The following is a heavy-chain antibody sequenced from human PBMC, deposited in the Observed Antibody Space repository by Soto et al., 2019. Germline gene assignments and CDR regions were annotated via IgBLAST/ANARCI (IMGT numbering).Heavy chain of an antibody. J-gene: IGHJ4*02. CDR1: GYTFTTYT. CDR2: INAGNGIT. Sequence: GASVKVSCKASGYTFTTYTIHWLRQAPGQRLEWMGLINAGNGITKYSQTFQGRVTITRDTSASTAYMELNSLRFEDTAVYYCARDVAAAGFELPHWGQGTLVTVSS. D-gene: IGHD6-13*01. CDR3: ARDVAAAGFELPH. V-gene: IGHV1-3*01.